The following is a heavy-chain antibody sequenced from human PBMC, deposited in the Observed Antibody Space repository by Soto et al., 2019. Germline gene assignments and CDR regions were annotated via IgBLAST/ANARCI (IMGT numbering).Heavy chain of an antibody. Sequence: GGSLRLSCAASGFTFSSYWMSWVRQAPGKGLEWVANIKQDGSEKYYVDSGKGRFTISRDNAKNSLYLQMNSLRAEDTAVYYCARDLSQPGYGDFALFDYWGQGTLVTVSS. CDR1: GFTFSSYW. D-gene: IGHD4-17*01. CDR3: ARDLSQPGYGDFALFDY. V-gene: IGHV3-7*01. CDR2: IKQDGSEK. J-gene: IGHJ4*02.